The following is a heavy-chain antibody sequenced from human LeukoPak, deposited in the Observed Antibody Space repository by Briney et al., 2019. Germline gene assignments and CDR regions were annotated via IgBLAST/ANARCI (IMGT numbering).Heavy chain of an antibody. CDR1: GFTFSSYA. CDR2: IAYDGSRA. Sequence: GGSLRLSCAASGFTFSSYAMHWVRQTPGKGLEWVAVIAYDGSRAFYADSVKGRFTISRDNSKNTMSVQMDDLRAEDTAVYYCTRYNNDHFDYWGQGTLVTVSS. V-gene: IGHV3-30*04. J-gene: IGHJ4*02. CDR3: TRYNNDHFDY. D-gene: IGHD1-14*01.